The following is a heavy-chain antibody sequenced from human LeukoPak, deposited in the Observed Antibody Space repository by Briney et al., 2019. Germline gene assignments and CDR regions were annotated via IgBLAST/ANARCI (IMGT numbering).Heavy chain of an antibody. J-gene: IGHJ4*02. D-gene: IGHD1-26*01. V-gene: IGHV4-30-4*01. CDR2: IYYSGST. CDR3: ARGKWELLVDY. CDR1: GGSISSGDYY. Sequence: SETLSLTCTVSGGSISSGDYYWSWIRQPPGKGLEWIGYIYYSGSTYYNPSLKSRVTISVGTSKNQFSLKLSSVTAADTAVYYCARGKWELLVDYWGQGTLVTVSS.